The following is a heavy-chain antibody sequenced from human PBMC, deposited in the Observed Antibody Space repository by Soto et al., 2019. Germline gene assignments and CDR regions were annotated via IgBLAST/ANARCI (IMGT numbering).Heavy chain of an antibody. CDR3: TRATTVTDY. CDR1: GFTFSGSA. J-gene: IGHJ4*02. V-gene: IGHV3-73*02. D-gene: IGHD4-17*01. Sequence: EVQLVESGGGLVQPGGSLKLSCAASGFTFSGSAMHWVRQASGKGLEWVGRIRSKANSYATAYAASVKGRFTISRDDSKNTAYLQMNSLKTEDTAVYYCTRATTVTDYWGQGTLVTVSS. CDR2: IRSKANSYAT.